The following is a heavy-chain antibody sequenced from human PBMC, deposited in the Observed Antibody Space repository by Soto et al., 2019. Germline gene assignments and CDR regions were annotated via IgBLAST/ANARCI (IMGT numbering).Heavy chain of an antibody. CDR3: ARDKGAYCGGDCYSTWFDP. D-gene: IGHD2-21*02. J-gene: IGHJ5*02. Sequence: ASVKVSCKAFGYTFTDYYIHWVRQAPGQGLEWMGWIDPKSGGTNYAQKLQGRVTMTTDTSTSTAYMELRSLRSDDTAVYYCARDKGAYCGGDCYSTWFDPWGQGTLVTVSS. CDR1: GYTFTDYY. V-gene: IGHV1-2*02. CDR2: IDPKSGGT.